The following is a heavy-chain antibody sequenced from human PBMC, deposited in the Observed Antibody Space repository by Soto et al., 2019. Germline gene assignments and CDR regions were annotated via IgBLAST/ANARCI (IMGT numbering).Heavy chain of an antibody. D-gene: IGHD3-10*01. V-gene: IGHV3-23*01. J-gene: IGHJ4*02. CDR1: GITFGGRA. CDR3: ARGSEESYPGSRICDL. Sequence: GGSLRLSCVASGITFGGRAMSWVRQAPGEGLEWVSSITDAGGDTKYADSVRGRFTISRDNSKNTLYLLMSRLRAEDSALYFCARGSEESYPGSRICDLWGRGTLVTVSS. CDR2: ITDAGGDT.